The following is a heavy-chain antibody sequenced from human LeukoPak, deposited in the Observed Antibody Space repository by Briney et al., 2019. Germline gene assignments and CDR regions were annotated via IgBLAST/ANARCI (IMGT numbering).Heavy chain of an antibody. D-gene: IGHD5-18*01. Sequence: PSETLSLTCTVSGDSISSTSYYWGWIRQPPGKGLEWIGSVSYTGSTYYNPSLKSRVTISVDMSKNQFSLKLTSVTAADTAVYYCARRPPTTGHSYGPPCGQGTLVTVSS. CDR1: GDSISSTSYY. J-gene: IGHJ5*02. CDR2: VSYTGST. V-gene: IGHV4-39*01. CDR3: ARRPPTTGHSYGPP.